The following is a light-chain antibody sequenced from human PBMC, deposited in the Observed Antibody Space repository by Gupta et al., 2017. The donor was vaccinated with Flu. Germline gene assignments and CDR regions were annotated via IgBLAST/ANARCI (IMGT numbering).Light chain of an antibody. CDR3: CSFAGSYSVG. CDR1: SSDGRGYNY. J-gene: IGLJ3*02. Sequence: QSALTQPRSVSGSPGQSVTLSCPGTSSDGRGYNYVSTHQQHPGKAPKLMIYDVGKRPSGIPDRFSGSKSGNTASLNISGLQAEDEADYYCCSFAGSYSVGLGRGTKLTVL. CDR2: DVG. V-gene: IGLV2-11*01.